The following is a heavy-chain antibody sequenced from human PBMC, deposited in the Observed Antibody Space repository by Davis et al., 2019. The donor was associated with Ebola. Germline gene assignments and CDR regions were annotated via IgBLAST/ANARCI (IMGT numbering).Heavy chain of an antibody. D-gene: IGHD3-9*01. CDR2: ITSSGGST. V-gene: IGHV1-46*01. CDR3: ARDKGRDFDWLGFEY. J-gene: IGHJ4*02. Sequence: ASVKVSCKASGYTFTSYYMPCVRHAPPQGLEWMGIITSSGGSTSYAQKFQGRVTMTRDTSTSTVYMELCSLRSEDTAVYYCARDKGRDFDWLGFEYWGQGTLVTVSS. CDR1: GYTFTSYY.